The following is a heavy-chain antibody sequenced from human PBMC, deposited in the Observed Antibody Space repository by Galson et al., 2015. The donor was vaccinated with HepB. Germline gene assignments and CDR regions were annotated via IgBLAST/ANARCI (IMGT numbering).Heavy chain of an antibody. J-gene: IGHJ6*03. CDR2: ISGSGGST. V-gene: IGHV3-23*01. Sequence: SLRLSCAASGFTFSSYAMSWVRQAPGKGLEWVSAISGSGGSTYYADSAKGRFTISRDNAKDSLYLQMNSLRAEDTAVYYCARGGWQLVYYYYMDVWGKGTTVTVSS. CDR3: ARGGWQLVYYYYMDV. CDR1: GFTFSSYA. D-gene: IGHD6-6*01.